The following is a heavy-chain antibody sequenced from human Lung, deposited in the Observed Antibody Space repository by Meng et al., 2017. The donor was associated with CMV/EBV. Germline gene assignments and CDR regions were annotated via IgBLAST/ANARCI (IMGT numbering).Heavy chain of an antibody. D-gene: IGHD1-26*01. Sequence: GESLKISCEGSGFPITSDYMTWVRQAPGKGLEWVSGIYSGGLTYYADSVKGRFTMSRDNSKNTLYLQMNSLRAEDTAMYYCARGYSGTPSWGQGTLVTVSS. CDR1: GFPITSDY. CDR3: ARGYSGTPS. V-gene: IGHV3-53*01. CDR2: IYSGGLT. J-gene: IGHJ4*02.